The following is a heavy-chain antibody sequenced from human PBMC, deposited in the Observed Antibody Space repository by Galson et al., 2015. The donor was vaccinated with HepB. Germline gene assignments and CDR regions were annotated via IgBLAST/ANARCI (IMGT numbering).Heavy chain of an antibody. CDR3: AKGKAGIAASSCDF. CDR1: GFTFSSYG. D-gene: IGHD6-13*01. J-gene: IGHJ4*02. Sequence: SLRLSCAASGFTFSSYGMHWVRQAPGKGLEWVAVISYDGSNKYYADSVKGRFTISRDSSKNTLYLQMNSLRAEDTAVYYCAKGKAGIAASSCDFWGQGTLVTVSS. CDR2: ISYDGSNK. V-gene: IGHV3-30*18.